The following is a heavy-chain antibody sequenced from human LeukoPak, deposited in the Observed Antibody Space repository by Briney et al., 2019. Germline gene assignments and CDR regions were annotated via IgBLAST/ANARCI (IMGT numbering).Heavy chain of an antibody. D-gene: IGHD6-13*01. CDR3: ATVGGRWYDIDY. J-gene: IGHJ4*02. CDR2: FDPEDGET. CDR1: GYTLTELS. Sequence: ASVKVSCKVSGYTLTELSMHWVRQAPGEGLEWMGGFDPEDGETIYAQKFQGRVTMTEDTSTDTAYMELSSLRSEDTAVYYCATVGGRWYDIDYWGQGTLVTVSS. V-gene: IGHV1-24*01.